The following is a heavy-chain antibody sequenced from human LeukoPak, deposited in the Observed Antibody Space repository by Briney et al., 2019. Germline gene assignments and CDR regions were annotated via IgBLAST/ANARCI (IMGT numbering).Heavy chain of an antibody. CDR1: GFTFSSYW. CDR2: INSDGSST. CDR3: ARGSSSWYYDYYYMDV. J-gene: IGHJ6*03. Sequence: GGSLRLSCAASGFTFSSYWMHWVRQAPGKGLVWVSRINSDGSSTSYVDSVKGRFTISRDNAKNTLYLQMNSLRAEDTAVYYCARGSSSWYYDYYYMDVWGKGTTVTVSS. D-gene: IGHD6-13*01. V-gene: IGHV3-74*01.